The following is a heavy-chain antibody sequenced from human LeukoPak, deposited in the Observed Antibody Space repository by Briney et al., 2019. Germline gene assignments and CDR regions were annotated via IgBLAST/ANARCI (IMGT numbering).Heavy chain of an antibody. D-gene: IGHD1-26*01. CDR1: GFTFSSYS. CDR3: ARRVGATHWYFDL. V-gene: IGHV3-21*01. J-gene: IGHJ2*01. Sequence: GGSLRLSCAASGFTFSSYSMNWVRQAPGKGLEWVSSISSSSSYIYYADSVKGRFTISRDNAKNSLYLQMNSLRAEDTAVYYCARRVGATHWYFDLWGRGTLVTVSS. CDR2: ISSSSSYI.